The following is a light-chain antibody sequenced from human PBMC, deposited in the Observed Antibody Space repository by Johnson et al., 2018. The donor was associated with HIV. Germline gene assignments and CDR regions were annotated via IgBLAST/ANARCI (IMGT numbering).Light chain of an antibody. V-gene: IGLV1-51*01. CDR2: DNG. CDR1: SSNIGNNF. CDR3: GTWDSSLSAGGYV. J-gene: IGLJ1*01. Sequence: QSVLTQPPSVSAAPGQKVTVSCSGSSSNIGNNFVSWYQQVPGTAPKLIIYDNGKRPSGIPDRFSGSKSGTSATLGITGLQTGAEADYYCGTWDSSLSAGGYVFGTGTKVTVL.